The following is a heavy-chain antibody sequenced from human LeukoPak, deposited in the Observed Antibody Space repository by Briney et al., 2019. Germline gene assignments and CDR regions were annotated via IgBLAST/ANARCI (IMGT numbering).Heavy chain of an antibody. CDR3: ARDMKQQLAYYYYYGMDV. D-gene: IGHD6-13*01. J-gene: IGHJ6*02. CDR2: ISAYNGNT. V-gene: IGHV1-18*01. CDR1: GYTFTSHG. Sequence: ASVKVSCKASGYTFTSHGISWLRQAPGQGLAWMGWISAYNGNTNYEQKLQGRVIMTTDTSTSTAYMELRSLRSDDTAVDYCARDMKQQLAYYYYYGMDVWGQGTTATVSS.